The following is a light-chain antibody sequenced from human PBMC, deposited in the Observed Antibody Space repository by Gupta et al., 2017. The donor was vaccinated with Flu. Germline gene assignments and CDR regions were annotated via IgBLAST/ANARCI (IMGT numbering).Light chain of an antibody. J-gene: IGLJ1*01. CDR1: NSNIGVND. CDR3: AAWDDSLNGDV. CDR2: YNN. Sequence: QSVLTQPPSASGTPGQRVTISCSGTNSNIGVNDVNWYQQLPGTAPKLLIYYNNLRPSGVPARFSGSKSGTSASLAISGLQSEDEADYYCAAWDDSLNGDVFGTGTKVTV. V-gene: IGLV1-44*01.